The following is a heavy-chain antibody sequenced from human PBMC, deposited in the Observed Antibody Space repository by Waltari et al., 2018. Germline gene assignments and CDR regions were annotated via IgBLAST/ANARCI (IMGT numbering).Heavy chain of an antibody. V-gene: IGHV2-70*04. J-gene: IGHJ4*02. D-gene: IGHD6-6*01. CDR1: GFSLSTSGMR. CDR3: ARGAPRRGYYFAY. CDR2: IDWDDDK. Sequence: QVTLNESGPALVKPTQTLTLTCTFSGFSLSTSGMRVSWIRQPPGKALEWLARIDWDDDKFYNTSLETRLTISKDTSKNQVVLKMTNMDPVDTATYYCARGAPRRGYYFAYWGQGILVTVSS.